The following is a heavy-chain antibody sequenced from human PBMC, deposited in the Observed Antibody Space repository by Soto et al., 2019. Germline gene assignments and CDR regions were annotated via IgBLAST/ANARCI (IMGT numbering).Heavy chain of an antibody. V-gene: IGHV3-23*01. Sequence: GGSLRLSCAASGFTFSSYAISWVRQAQGKGLEWVSAISKNGGSTYYADSVKGRFTISRDNSKNTLYLQMNSLRAEDTAVYYCANPTYGEEYFQHWGQGALVTVSS. CDR1: GFTFSSYA. CDR3: ANPTYGEEYFQH. J-gene: IGHJ1*01. D-gene: IGHD3-16*01. CDR2: ISKNGGST.